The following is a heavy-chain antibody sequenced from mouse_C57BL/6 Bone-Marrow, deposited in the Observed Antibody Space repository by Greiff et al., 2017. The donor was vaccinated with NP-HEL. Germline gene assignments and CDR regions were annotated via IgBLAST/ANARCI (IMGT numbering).Heavy chain of an antibody. CDR2: IRLKSDNYAT. Sequence: EVQRVESGGGLVQPGGSMKLSCVASGFTFSNYWMNWVRQSPEKGLEWVAQIRLKSDNYATHYAESVKGRFTISRDDSKSSVYLQMNNLRAEDTGIYYCTGRTTVVALRAMDYWGQGTSVTVSS. CDR3: TGRTTVVALRAMDY. D-gene: IGHD1-1*01. CDR1: GFTFSNYW. J-gene: IGHJ4*01. V-gene: IGHV6-3*01.